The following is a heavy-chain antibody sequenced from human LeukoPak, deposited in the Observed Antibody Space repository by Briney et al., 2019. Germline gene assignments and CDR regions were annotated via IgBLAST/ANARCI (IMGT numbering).Heavy chain of an antibody. D-gene: IGHD3-10*01. CDR2: INPNSGGT. Sequence: GASVKVSCKASGYTFTGYYMHWVRQAPGHGLEWMGWINPNSGGTNYAQKFQGRVTMTRDTSISTAYMELSRLRSDDTAVYYCARYLYYYGSGSYSWFDPWGQGTLVTVSS. J-gene: IGHJ5*02. CDR3: ARYLYYYGSGSYSWFDP. V-gene: IGHV1-2*02. CDR1: GYTFTGYY.